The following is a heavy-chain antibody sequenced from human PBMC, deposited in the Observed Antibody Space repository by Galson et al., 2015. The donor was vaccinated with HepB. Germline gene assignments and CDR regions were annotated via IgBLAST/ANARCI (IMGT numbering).Heavy chain of an antibody. CDR2: IWYDGSNK. D-gene: IGHD3-22*01. Sequence: SLRLSCAASGFTFSSYSMHWVRQAPGKGLEWVAVIWYDGSNKYYADSVKGRFTISRDNSKNTLYLQMNSLRAEDTAVYYCAREKGYYDSSGYGDAFDIWGQGTMVTVSS. CDR3: AREKGYYDSSGYGDAFDI. V-gene: IGHV3-33*01. J-gene: IGHJ3*02. CDR1: GFTFSSYS.